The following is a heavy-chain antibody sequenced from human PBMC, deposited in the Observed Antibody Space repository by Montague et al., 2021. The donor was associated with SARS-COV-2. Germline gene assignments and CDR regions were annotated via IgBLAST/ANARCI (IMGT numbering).Heavy chain of an antibody. V-gene: IGHV6-1*01. CDR2: TYYRSKWYN. D-gene: IGHD3-10*01. J-gene: IGHJ4*02. CDR1: GDSVSRNSAA. Sequence: YAISGDSVSRNSAAWNWIRQSPSSGFEWLGRTYYRSKWYNDYAVSVKSRITINPDTSKNQFSLQLNSVTPEDTAVYYCARGGWGAPGTGRLFDYWGQGTLVTVSS. CDR3: ARGGWGAPGTGRLFDY.